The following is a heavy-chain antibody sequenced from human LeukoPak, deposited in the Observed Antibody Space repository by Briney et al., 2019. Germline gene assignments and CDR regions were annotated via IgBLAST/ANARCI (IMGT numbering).Heavy chain of an antibody. CDR1: RFTFSSYS. J-gene: IGHJ5*02. Sequence: GGSLRLSCAASRFTFSSYSMNWVRQAPGKGLEWVSAISSGSNYIYYADSVRGRFTISRDNFKNSLYLQMNSLRAEDTAVYYCARESEIEGAGSTCDPCGDRALLPVSS. CDR2: ISSGSNYI. CDR3: ARESEIEGAGSTCDP. V-gene: IGHV3-21*01. D-gene: IGHD5/OR15-5a*01.